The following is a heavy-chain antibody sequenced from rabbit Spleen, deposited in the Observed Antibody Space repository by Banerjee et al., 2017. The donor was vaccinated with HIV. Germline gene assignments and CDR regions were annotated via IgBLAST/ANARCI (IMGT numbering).Heavy chain of an antibody. J-gene: IGHJ4*01. V-gene: IGHV1S40*01. CDR3: ARGSAAMTMVITGFYLNL. Sequence: QSLEESGGGLVQPEGSLTLTCTASGFSFSNNYMCWVRQAPGKGLEWIACIYAGSSGSIYYASWAKGRFSISRTSSTTVTLEMTSLTAADTATYFCARGSAAMTMVITGFYLNLWGPGTLVTVS. CDR2: IYAGSSGSI. CDR1: GFSFSNNY. D-gene: IGHD2-1*01.